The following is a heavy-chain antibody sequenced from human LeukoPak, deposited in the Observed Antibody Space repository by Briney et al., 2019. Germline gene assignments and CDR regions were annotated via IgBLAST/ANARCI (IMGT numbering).Heavy chain of an antibody. CDR2: IHYSGST. J-gene: IGHJ4*02. CDR1: GGSISSNSHY. Sequence: SETLSLTCTVSGGSISSNSHYWAWLRQPPGKGLEWIGSIHYSGSTFYSPSLKSRVTISVNTSKNQFSLIMTSVTASDPAVYYCAREEASVGDYWGQGVLVTVSS. V-gene: IGHV4-39*01. CDR3: AREEASVGDY. D-gene: IGHD2-21*01.